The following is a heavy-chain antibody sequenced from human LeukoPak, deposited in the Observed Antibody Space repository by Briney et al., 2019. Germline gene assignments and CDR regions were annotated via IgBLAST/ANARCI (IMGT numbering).Heavy chain of an antibody. CDR1: GGTFSSYA. V-gene: IGHV1-69*05. CDR3: ARSHPQRRFYFDY. CDR2: IIPIFGTA. J-gene: IGHJ4*02. Sequence: SVKVSCKASGGTFSSYAISWVRQDPGQGLEWMGGIIPIFGTANYAQKFQGGVTITTDAPTSTAYMELSSLRSEDTAVYYCARSHPQRRFYFDYWGQGTLVTVSS. D-gene: IGHD1-1*01.